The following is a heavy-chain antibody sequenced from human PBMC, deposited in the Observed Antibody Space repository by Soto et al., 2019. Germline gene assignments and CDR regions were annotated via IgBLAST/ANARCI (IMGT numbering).Heavy chain of an antibody. Sequence: EVQLVESGGGLVQPGGSLRLSCAASGFTFSSYWMSWVRQAPGKGLEWVANIKQDGSEKYYVDSVKGRFTISRDNAKNSLYLQINSLRAEDTAVYYCARLSDELNIYYFDYWVQGTLVTVSS. CDR2: IKQDGSEK. J-gene: IGHJ4*02. V-gene: IGHV3-7*04. CDR1: GFTFSSYW. CDR3: ARLSDELNIYYFDY.